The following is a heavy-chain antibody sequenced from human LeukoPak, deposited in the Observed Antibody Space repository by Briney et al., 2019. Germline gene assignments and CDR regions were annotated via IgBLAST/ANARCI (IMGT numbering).Heavy chain of an antibody. Sequence: PSETLSLTCTVSGGSISNCYWTWIWQPAGKGLEWIGRIYASGSTNYNPSLKSRVAMSVDRSENQFSLKLSSVTAADTGVYYCARAHCSGGSCYLDYWGQGSLVTVSS. V-gene: IGHV4-4*07. J-gene: IGHJ4*02. CDR1: GGSISNCY. CDR2: IYASGST. CDR3: ARAHCSGGSCYLDY. D-gene: IGHD2-15*01.